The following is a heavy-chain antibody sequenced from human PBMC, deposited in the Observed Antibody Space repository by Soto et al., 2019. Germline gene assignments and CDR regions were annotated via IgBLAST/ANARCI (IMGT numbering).Heavy chain of an antibody. J-gene: IGHJ4*02. D-gene: IGHD4-17*01. CDR3: ARVDDYGDYALDY. CDR1: GGSISSYY. V-gene: IGHV4-59*01. CDR2: IYYSGST. Sequence: PSETLSLTCTVSGGSISSYYWSSIRQPPGKGLEWIGYIYYSGSTNYNPSLKSRVTISVDTSKNQFSLKLSSVTAADTAVYYCARVDDYGDYALDYWGQGTLXTVSS.